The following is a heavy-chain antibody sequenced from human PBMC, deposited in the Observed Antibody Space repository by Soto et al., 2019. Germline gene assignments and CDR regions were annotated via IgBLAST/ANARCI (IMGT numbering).Heavy chain of an antibody. V-gene: IGHV3-7*03. CDR1: GFTFSSYW. D-gene: IGHD2-15*01. CDR3: AREDIVVVVAATPEYYYYGMDV. J-gene: IGHJ6*02. CDR2: IKQDGSEK. Sequence: EVQLVESGGGLVQPGGSLRLSCAASGFTFSSYWMSWVRQAPGKGLEWVANIKQDGSEKYYVDSVKGRFTISRDNDKNSLYLQMNSLRAEDTAVYYCAREDIVVVVAATPEYYYYGMDVWGQGTTVTVSS.